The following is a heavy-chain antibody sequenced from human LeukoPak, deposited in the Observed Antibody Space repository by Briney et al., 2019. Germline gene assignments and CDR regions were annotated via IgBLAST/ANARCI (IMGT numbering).Heavy chain of an antibody. D-gene: IGHD3-9*01. CDR1: GFTFSSYA. J-gene: IGHJ5*02. V-gene: IGHV3-23*01. CDR2: ISGSGGST. Sequence: AGGSLRLSCAASGFTFSSYAMSWVRQAPGEGLEWVSAISGSGGSTYYADSVKGRFTISRDNSKNTLYLQMNSLRGEDTAVYYCAKDGYFDWSRSWFDPWGQGTLVTVSS. CDR3: AKDGYFDWSRSWFDP.